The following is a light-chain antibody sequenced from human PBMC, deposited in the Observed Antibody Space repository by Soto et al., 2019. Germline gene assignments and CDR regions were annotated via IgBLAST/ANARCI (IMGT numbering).Light chain of an antibody. V-gene: IGKV3-20*01. CDR2: AS. J-gene: IGKJ3*01. Sequence: EIVLTQSPGTLSLSPGERATLSCRASQSVSDMYLAWYQQKPGQAPRLLIYASNRATGIPDRFSGSGSGTDFTLTISRLEPEVFALYYCQHYGTSALFGPGTKVEIK. CDR1: QSVSDMY. CDR3: QHYGTSAL.